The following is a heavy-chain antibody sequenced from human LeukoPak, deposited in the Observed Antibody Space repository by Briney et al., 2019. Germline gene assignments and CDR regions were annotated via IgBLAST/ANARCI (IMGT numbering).Heavy chain of an antibody. CDR3: ARSRGHLAARPWNY. V-gene: IGHV1-69*02. CDR2: IIPILGIA. CDR1: GGTFSSYT. Sequence: SVKVSCKASGGTFSSYTISWVRQAPGQGLEWMGRIIPILGIANYAQKFQGRVTITADKSTSTAYMKLSSLRSEDTAVYYCARSRGHLAARPWNYWGQGTLVTVSS. J-gene: IGHJ4*02. D-gene: IGHD6-6*01.